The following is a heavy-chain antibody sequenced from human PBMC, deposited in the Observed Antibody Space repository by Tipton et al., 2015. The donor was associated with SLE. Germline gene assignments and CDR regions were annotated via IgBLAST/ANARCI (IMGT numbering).Heavy chain of an antibody. CDR2: ISVYNGNT. Sequence: QSGAEVKKPGASVKVSCKASGYTFTSYGISWVRQAPGQGLEWMGWISVYNGNTNYAQKLQGRVTVTRDTSTSTVYMDLSSLISEDTAVYQCARGRRGRGFDVWGQGTMVTVS. V-gene: IGHV1-18*01. CDR1: GYTFTSYG. J-gene: IGHJ3*01. CDR3: ARGRRGRGFDV. D-gene: IGHD3-10*01.